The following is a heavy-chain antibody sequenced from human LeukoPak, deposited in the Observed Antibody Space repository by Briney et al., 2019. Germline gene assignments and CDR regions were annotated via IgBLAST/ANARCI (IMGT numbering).Heavy chain of an antibody. V-gene: IGHV4-34*01. CDR2: INHSGST. CDR3: ARSNRPEYYYYYYYMDV. J-gene: IGHJ6*03. Sequence: PSETLSLTCAVYGGSFSGYYWSWIRQPPGKGLERIGEINHSGSTNYNPSLKSRVTISVDTSKNQFSLKLSSVTAADTAVYYCARSNRPEYYYYYYYMDVWGKGTTVTVSS. CDR1: GGSFSGYY.